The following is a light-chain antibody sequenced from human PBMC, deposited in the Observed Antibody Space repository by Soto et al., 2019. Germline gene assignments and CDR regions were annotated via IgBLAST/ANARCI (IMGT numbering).Light chain of an antibody. CDR2: AAS. CDR1: QTIDSY. CDR3: QQTRSGIT. V-gene: IGKV1-39*01. J-gene: IGKJ5*01. Sequence: DIQLTQSPPSLSATVGDRVTMTCRASQTIDSYLNWFQQKPGMAPKLLIYAASKLQSGVPSRFRGSGSGTDFTLTIDTLQPDDFASYYCQQTRSGITFGQGTRLEIK.